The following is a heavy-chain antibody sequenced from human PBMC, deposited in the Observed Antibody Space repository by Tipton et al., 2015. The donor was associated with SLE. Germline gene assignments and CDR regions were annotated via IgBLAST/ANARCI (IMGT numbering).Heavy chain of an antibody. D-gene: IGHD5-24*01. CDR2: IYYSGGT. Sequence: TLSLTCTVSGGSMSNYYWSWIRQPPGKGLEWIANIYYSGGTNYNPSLQSRVTISLDTSKNQLSLKLSSVTAADTAVYYCAREGLRSYEIWGQGTMVTVSS. CDR3: AREGLRSYEI. V-gene: IGHV4-59*01. CDR1: GGSMSNYY. J-gene: IGHJ3*02.